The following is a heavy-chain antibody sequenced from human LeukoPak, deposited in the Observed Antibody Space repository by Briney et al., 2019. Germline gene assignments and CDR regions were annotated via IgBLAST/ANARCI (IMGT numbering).Heavy chain of an antibody. CDR3: ARALHRGYSYGPTFGY. CDR2: MNPNSGNT. V-gene: IGHV1-8*01. Sequence: ASVKVSCKASGYTFTSYDINWVRQATGQGLEWMGWMNPNSGNTGYAQKFQGRVTMTRNTSISTAYLQWSSLKASDTAMYYCARALHRGYSYGPTFGYWGQGTLVTVSS. D-gene: IGHD5-18*01. J-gene: IGHJ4*02. CDR1: GYTFTSYD.